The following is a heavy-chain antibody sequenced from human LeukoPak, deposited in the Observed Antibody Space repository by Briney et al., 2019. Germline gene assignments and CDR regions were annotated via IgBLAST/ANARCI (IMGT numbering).Heavy chain of an antibody. V-gene: IGHV1-69*06. J-gene: IGHJ6*04. CDR1: GGTFSSYT. CDR3: ASVTLRCSGGSCYEMDV. Sequence: ASVKVSCKASGGTFSSYTISWVRQAPRQGLEWMVGIIPLFGTPDYAQKFQDRLTITADKSTCTAYMELSSLRSEDTAVYYCASVTLRCSGGSCYEMDVWGKGTTVTVSS. D-gene: IGHD2-15*01. CDR2: IIPLFGTP.